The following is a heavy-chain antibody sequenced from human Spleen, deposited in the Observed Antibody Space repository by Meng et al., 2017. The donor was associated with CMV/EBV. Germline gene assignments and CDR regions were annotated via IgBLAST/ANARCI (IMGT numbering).Heavy chain of an antibody. J-gene: IGHJ4*02. CDR1: GFTFSSYW. D-gene: IGHD6-13*01. CDR3: AGDGPMYSSSWYAY. V-gene: IGHV3-7*01. Sequence: GESLKISCAASGFTFSSYWMTWVRQAPGKGLEWVANIKQDGSEKYYVDSVKGRFTVSRDNAKNSLYLQMNSLRAEDTAVYYCAGDGPMYSSSWYAYWGQGTLVTVSS. CDR2: IKQDGSEK.